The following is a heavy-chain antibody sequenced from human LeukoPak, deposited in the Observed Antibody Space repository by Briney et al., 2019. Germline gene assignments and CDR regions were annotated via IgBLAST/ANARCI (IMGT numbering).Heavy chain of an antibody. D-gene: IGHD5-12*01. CDR2: ISGSAGKI. V-gene: IGHV3-23*01. CDR3: AKNGAYSGYDYIDY. Sequence: GGSLRLSCVASGFTFSNYAMSWVRQAPGKGLDWVSVISGSAGKIRYAGSVKGRFTVSRDNSRNTLYLQINSLRAEDTAVYYCAKNGAYSGYDYIDYWGQGTLVTVSS. CDR1: GFTFSNYA. J-gene: IGHJ4*02.